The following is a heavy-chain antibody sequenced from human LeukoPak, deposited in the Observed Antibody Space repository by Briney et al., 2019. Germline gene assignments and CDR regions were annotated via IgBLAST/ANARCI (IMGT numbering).Heavy chain of an antibody. CDR2: INPNSGGT. D-gene: IGHD3-22*01. CDR1: GYTFTGYY. Sequence: GASVKVSCKASGYTFTGYYMHWVRQAPGQGLEWMGWINPNSGGTNYAQKFQGRVTMTRDTSISTAYMELSRLRSDDTAVYYCACRGYYYDSSGYYFDYWGQGTLVTVPS. CDR3: ACRGYYYDSSGYYFDY. V-gene: IGHV1-2*02. J-gene: IGHJ4*02.